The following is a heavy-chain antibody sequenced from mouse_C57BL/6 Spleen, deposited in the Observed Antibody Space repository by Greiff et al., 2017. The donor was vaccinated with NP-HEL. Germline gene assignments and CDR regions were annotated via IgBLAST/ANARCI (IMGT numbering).Heavy chain of an antibody. V-gene: IGHV1-80*01. CDR3: ARSSYAYYVDY. Sequence: QVQLQQSGAELVKPGASVKISCKASGYAFSSYWMNWVKQRPGKGLEWIGQIYPGDGDTNYNGKFKGKATLTADKSSSTAYMQLSSLTSEDSAVYFCARSSYAYYVDYWGQGTTLTVSS. CDR2: IYPGDGDT. CDR1: GYAFSSYW. D-gene: IGHD1-1*01. J-gene: IGHJ2*01.